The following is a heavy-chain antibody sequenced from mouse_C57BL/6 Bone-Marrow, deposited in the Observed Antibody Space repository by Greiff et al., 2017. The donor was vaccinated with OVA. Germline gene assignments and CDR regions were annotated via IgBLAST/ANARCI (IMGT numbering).Heavy chain of an antibody. J-gene: IGHJ2*01. V-gene: IGHV1-20*01. CDR2: INPYNGDT. D-gene: IGHD2-3*01. Sequence: DVQLQESGPELVKPGDSVKISCKASGYSFTCYFMNWVMQSHGKSLEWIGRINPYNGDTFYNQKFKGQATLTVDKSSSTAHMELRSLTSEDSAVYYCARSKDDGYFFDYWGQGTTLTVSS. CDR3: ARSKDDGYFFDY. CDR1: GYSFTCYF.